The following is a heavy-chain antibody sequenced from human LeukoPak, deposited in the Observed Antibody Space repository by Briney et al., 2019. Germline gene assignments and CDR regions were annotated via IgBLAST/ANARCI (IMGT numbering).Heavy chain of an antibody. J-gene: IGHJ3*02. CDR1: GGSFSGFY. D-gene: IGHD6-13*01. CDR2: IDHSGST. CDR3: ARDCWQQSDAFDI. Sequence: MPSETLSLTRAVYGGSFSGFYWDWIRQPPGKGLEWIGEIDHSGSTNYNPSLKSRVTISVDTSKNQFSLKLSSVTAADTAVYYCARDCWQQSDAFDIWGQGTMVTVSS. V-gene: IGHV4-34*01.